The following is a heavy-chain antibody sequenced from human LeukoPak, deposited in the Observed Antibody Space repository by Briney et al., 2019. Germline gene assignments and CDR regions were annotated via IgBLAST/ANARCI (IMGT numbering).Heavy chain of an antibody. J-gene: IGHJ4*02. CDR1: GFTFSSYG. V-gene: IGHV3-23*01. CDR3: ARISYGSGKPPGGY. CDR2: ISGSGGST. D-gene: IGHD3-10*01. Sequence: PGGSLRLSCAASGFTFSSYGMSWVRQAPGKGLEWVSAISGSGGSTYYADSVKGRFTISRDNAKNSLYLKMNSLRAEDTAVYYCARISYGSGKPPGGYWGQGTLVTVSS.